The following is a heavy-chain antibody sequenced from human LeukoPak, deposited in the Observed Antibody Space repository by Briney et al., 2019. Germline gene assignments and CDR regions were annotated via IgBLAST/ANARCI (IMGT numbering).Heavy chain of an antibody. CDR2: INHSGST. Sequence: PSETLSLTCAVHGGSFSGYYWSWIRQPPGKGLEWIGEINHSGSTNYNPSLKSRVTISVDTSKNQFSLKLSSVTAADTAVYYCARPQMATPTDGGFDPWGQGTLVTVSS. D-gene: IGHD5-24*01. V-gene: IGHV4-34*01. J-gene: IGHJ5*02. CDR3: ARPQMATPTDGGFDP. CDR1: GGSFSGYY.